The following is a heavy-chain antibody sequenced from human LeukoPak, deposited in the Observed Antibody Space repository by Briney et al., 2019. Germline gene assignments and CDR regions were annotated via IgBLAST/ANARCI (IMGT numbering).Heavy chain of an antibody. CDR3: ARCGAGDFWSGYYFCDY. J-gene: IGHJ4*02. CDR1: DYSISSGYY. Sequence: SETLSLTCTVSDYSISSGYYWGWIRQPPGKGLEWIGSIYHSGSTYYNPSLKSRVTISVDTSKNQFSLKLSSVTAADTAVYYCARCGAGDFWSGYYFCDYWGQGTLVTVSS. V-gene: IGHV4-38-2*02. CDR2: IYHSGST. D-gene: IGHD3-3*01.